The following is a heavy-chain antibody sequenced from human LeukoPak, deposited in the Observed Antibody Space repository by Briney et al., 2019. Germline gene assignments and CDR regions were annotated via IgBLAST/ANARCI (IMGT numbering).Heavy chain of an antibody. D-gene: IGHD4-17*01. V-gene: IGHV3-33*08. CDR1: GFTFSSYG. CDR3: AREVGDYGLDY. J-gene: IGHJ4*02. CDR2: IWYDGSNK. Sequence: GGSLRLSCTASGFTFSSYGMHWVRQAPGKGLEWVAVIWYDGSNKYYADSVKGRFTISRDNSKNTLYLQMNSLRAEDTAVYYCAREVGDYGLDYWGQGTLVTVSS.